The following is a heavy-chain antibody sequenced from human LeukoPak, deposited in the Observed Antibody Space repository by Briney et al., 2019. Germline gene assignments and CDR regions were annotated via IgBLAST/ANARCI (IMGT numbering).Heavy chain of an antibody. D-gene: IGHD5-12*01. Sequence: PSETLSLTCTVSGGSISSYYWSWIRQPPEKGLEWIGYIYYSGSTNYNPSLTSRVTMSVDTSKNQFSLKLSSVTAADTAVYYCARVDGYSGYAPADYFDYWGQGTLVTVSS. CDR2: IYYSGST. CDR3: ARVDGYSGYAPADYFDY. CDR1: GGSISSYY. V-gene: IGHV4-59*01. J-gene: IGHJ4*02.